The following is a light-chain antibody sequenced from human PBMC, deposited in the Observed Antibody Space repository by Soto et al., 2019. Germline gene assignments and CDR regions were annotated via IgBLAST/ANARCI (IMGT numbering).Light chain of an antibody. CDR3: QKYSSVPV. V-gene: IGKV1-27*01. J-gene: IGKJ3*01. Sequence: DIQMTQSPTSLSASVGDRVTITCRASQDIRNFVAWYQQKPGKAPKLLIYAASTLQSGVPSRFSGSGSGTDFTLTINSRQPEDVATYSCQKYSSVPVFGPGTKGEIK. CDR2: AAS. CDR1: QDIRNF.